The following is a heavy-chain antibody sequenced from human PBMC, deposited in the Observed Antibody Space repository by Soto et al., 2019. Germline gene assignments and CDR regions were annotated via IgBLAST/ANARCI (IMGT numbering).Heavy chain of an antibody. J-gene: IGHJ4*02. CDR1: GGSISSYY. CDR3: ARVGQGDFWSGYFIDY. Sequence: SETLSLTCTVSGGSISSYYWSWIRQPPGKGLEWIGYIYYSGSTNYNPSLKSRVTISVDTSKNQFSLKLNSVTAADTAVYYCARVGQGDFWSGYFIDYWGQGTLVTVSS. D-gene: IGHD3-3*01. CDR2: IYYSGST. V-gene: IGHV4-59*01.